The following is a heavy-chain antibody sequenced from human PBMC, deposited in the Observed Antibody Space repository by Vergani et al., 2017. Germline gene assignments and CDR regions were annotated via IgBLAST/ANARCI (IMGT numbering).Heavy chain of an antibody. CDR2: INHSGST. CDR3: ARYRRYFSSTSCPYYYYYMDV. CDR1: GGSFSGYY. J-gene: IGHJ6*03. D-gene: IGHD2-2*01. Sequence: QVQLQQWGAGLLKPSETLSLTCAVYGGSFSGYYWSWSRQPPGKGLEWIGEINHSGSTNYNPSLKSRVTISVDTSKNQFSLKLSSVTSADTAVYYCARYRRYFSSTSCPYYYYYMDVWGKGTTVTVSS. V-gene: IGHV4-34*01.